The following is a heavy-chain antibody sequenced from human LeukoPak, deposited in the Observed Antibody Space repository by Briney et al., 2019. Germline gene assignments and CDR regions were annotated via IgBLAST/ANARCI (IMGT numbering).Heavy chain of an antibody. J-gene: IGHJ4*02. D-gene: IGHD2-15*01. CDR2: IYSNSRHI. Sequence: GGSLTLSCATSGFAFSNYCLNWLRQAPGKGLEWLGSIYSNSRHIVYACSLKGRFTIPGHNANHAPDLHMADTGVDDTACYYCGKDRGEVVTPATRGQDYWGERTLVTVSS. V-gene: IGHV3-21*01. CDR1: GFAFSNYC. CDR3: GKDRGEVVTPATRGQDY.